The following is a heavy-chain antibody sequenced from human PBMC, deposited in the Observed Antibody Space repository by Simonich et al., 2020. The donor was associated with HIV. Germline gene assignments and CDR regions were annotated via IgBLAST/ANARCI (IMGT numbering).Heavy chain of an antibody. CDR3: ARLTAGGLGEYFQH. J-gene: IGHJ1*01. V-gene: IGHV4-34*01. CDR2: INHSERT. D-gene: IGHD6-13*01. Sequence: QVQLQQWGAGLLKPSETLSLTCAVYGGSFSGYYWSWIRQPPEKGLEGIGEINHSERTNYHPSLKSRVTISVDTSKNQFSRKLSSVTAADTAVYYCARLTAGGLGEYFQHWGQGTLVTVSS. CDR1: GGSFSGYY.